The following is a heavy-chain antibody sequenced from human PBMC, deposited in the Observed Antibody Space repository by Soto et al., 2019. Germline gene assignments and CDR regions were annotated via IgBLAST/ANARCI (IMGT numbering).Heavy chain of an antibody. D-gene: IGHD4-17*01. V-gene: IGHV3-23*01. J-gene: IGHJ2*01. CDR2: ISSGGDGT. CDR1: GFTFSGNA. CDR3: AKEIASTVIAGFFDL. Sequence: PGGSLRLSCAASGFTFSGNAMTWVRQAPGKGLEWVSSISSGGDGTYLADSVRGRFTISRDNPKNTLYLQMNGLRAEDTAVYFCAKEIASTVIAGFFDLWGRGTLVTVSS.